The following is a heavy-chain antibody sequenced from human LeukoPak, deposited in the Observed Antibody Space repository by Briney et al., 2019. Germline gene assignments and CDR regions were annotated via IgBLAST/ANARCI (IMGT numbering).Heavy chain of an antibody. J-gene: IGHJ4*02. V-gene: IGHV4-39*01. CDR2: IYSSGST. Sequence: PSETLSLTCTVSGGSISSNNYYWGWIRQPRREWMEWIGSIYSSGSTSYSPSLKSRVTISVDTSKNQFPLKLSSVTAADTAVYYCARNQSTSGETYFDYWGQGTLVTVSS. CDR3: ARNQSTSGETYFDY. CDR1: GGSISSNNYY. D-gene: IGHD3-10*01.